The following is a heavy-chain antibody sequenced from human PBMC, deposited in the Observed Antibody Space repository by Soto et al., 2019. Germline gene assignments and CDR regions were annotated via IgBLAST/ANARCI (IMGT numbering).Heavy chain of an antibody. CDR2: INHSGST. CDR1: GGSFSGYY. CDR3: ARGKGVVVVAANWFDP. J-gene: IGHJ5*02. D-gene: IGHD2-15*01. Sequence: QVQLQQWGAGLLKPSETLSLTCAVYGGSFSGYYWSWIRQPPGKGLEWIGEINHSGSTNYNPSLKSRVTISVDTSKNQFSLKLSSVTAADTAVYYCARGKGVVVVAANWFDPWGQGTLVTVSS. V-gene: IGHV4-34*01.